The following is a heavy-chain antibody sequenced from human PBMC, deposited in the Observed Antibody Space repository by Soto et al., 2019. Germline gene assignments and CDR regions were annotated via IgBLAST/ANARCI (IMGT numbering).Heavy chain of an antibody. CDR3: GRDRGGIAEEAGMDV. CDR1: GFTFSSYS. D-gene: IGHD6-13*01. CDR2: ISSSSSYI. Sequence: EVQLVESGGGLVKPGGSLRLSCAASGFTFSSYSMNWVRQAPGKGLAWVSSISSSSSYIYSADSVKGRFTISRHNDNISLYLQMNSLIAEDTAVYYCGRDRGGIAEEAGMDVWGQGPTVTVSS. V-gene: IGHV3-21*01. J-gene: IGHJ6*02.